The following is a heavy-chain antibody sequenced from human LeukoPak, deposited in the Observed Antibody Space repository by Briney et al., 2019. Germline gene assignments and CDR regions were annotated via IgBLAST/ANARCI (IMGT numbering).Heavy chain of an antibody. V-gene: IGHV1-2*02. CDR3: AREEVIASAGPTLDY. CDR2: INPNGGGT. D-gene: IGHD6-13*01. J-gene: IGHJ4*02. CDR1: GYTLTEYY. Sequence: SAKVSCKPSGYTLTEYYMHWGRRAPGQGHEWMGWINPNGGGTNYAQKSQGRVTMTRDTSISTAYMELSRLRSDDTAVFYCAREEVIASAGPTLDYWGQGALVTASS.